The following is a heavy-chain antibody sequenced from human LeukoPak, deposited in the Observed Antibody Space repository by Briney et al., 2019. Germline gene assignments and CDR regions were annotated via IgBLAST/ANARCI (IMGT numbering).Heavy chain of an antibody. Sequence: PSETLSPTCTLSGGSISTYYWSWIRQPPGKGLEWIGYIYHSGSTNYNPSLKSRVTISVDTSKNQFSLKLSPVTAADTAVYYCARGGGYASPIGYWGQGALVTVSS. V-gene: IGHV4-59*12. CDR2: IYHSGST. D-gene: IGHD5-12*01. J-gene: IGHJ4*02. CDR3: ARGGGYASPIGY. CDR1: GGSISTYY.